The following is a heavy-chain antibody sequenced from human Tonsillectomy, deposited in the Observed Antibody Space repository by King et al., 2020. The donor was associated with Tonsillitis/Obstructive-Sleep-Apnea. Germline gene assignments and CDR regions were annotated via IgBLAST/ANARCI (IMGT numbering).Heavy chain of an antibody. Sequence: VQLVESGGGLVQPGGSLRLSCAASGFTVSSNYMSWVRQAPGKGLEWVSVIYSGGSTYYADSVKGRFTISRHNSKNTLYLQMNSLRAEDTAVYYCARLGGGYTWTPGVYYFDYWGQGTLVTVSS. D-gene: IGHD1-20*01. CDR1: GFTVSSNY. CDR2: IYSGGST. CDR3: ARLGGGYTWTPGVYYFDY. J-gene: IGHJ4*02. V-gene: IGHV3-53*04.